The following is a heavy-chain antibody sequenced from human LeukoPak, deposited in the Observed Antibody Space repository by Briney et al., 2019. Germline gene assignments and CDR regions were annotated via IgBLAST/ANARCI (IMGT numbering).Heavy chain of an antibody. CDR2: INWNGGST. V-gene: IGHV3-20*04. J-gene: IGHJ4*02. CDR1: GFTFSTYT. Sequence: PGGSLRLSCAASGFTFSTYTMSWVRQAPGKGLEWVSGINWNGGSTGYADSVKGRFTISRDNAKNSLYLQMNSLRAEDTALYYCARDKVKGSEIDYWGQGTLVTVSS. CDR3: ARDKVKGSEIDY. D-gene: IGHD2-15*01.